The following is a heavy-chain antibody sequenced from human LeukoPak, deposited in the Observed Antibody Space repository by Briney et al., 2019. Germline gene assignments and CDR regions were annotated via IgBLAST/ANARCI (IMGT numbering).Heavy chain of an antibody. V-gene: IGHV3-7*01. CDR3: ARAPYYYYYMDV. CDR1: GFTFTGHS. Sequence: GGSLRLSCVASGFTFTGHSMHWVRQAPGKGLEWVANIKQDGSEKYYVDSVKGRFTISRDNAKNSLYLQMNSLRAEDTAVYYCARAPYYYYYMDVWGKGTTVTVSS. J-gene: IGHJ6*03. CDR2: IKQDGSEK.